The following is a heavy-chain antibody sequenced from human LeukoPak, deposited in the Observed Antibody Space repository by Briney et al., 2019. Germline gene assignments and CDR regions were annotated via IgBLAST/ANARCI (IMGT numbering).Heavy chain of an antibody. D-gene: IGHD6-6*01. CDR2: IYTSGGT. CDR1: GYSISSYY. CDR3: ARLTRLSTSPDRYYLDY. J-gene: IGHJ4*02. V-gene: IGHV4-4*09. Sequence: SETLSLTCTVSGYSISSYYWSWIRRPPGRGLEGIGCIYTSGGTNYIPSLKDRVPISIDTSKNPFSLKLSSVTAALSAVYYCARLTRLSTSPDRYYLDYWGQGTLVTVSS.